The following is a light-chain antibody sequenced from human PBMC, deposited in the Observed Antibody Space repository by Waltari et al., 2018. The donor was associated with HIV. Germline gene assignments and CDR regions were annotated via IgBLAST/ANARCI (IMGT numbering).Light chain of an antibody. V-gene: IGKV2-30*01. J-gene: IGKJ1*01. Sequence: AVLTQSPLSLPVTLGQPASISCRSSQSLVYSFSDENTYLNWFHQRPGQSPRRLIYQVSKRDSRVPERISATGSGTDVTLRSSRVEAQDVGVYYCMQGTYWPLTFGQGTNVEIK. CDR2: QVS. CDR1: QSLVYSFSDENTY. CDR3: MQGTYWPLT.